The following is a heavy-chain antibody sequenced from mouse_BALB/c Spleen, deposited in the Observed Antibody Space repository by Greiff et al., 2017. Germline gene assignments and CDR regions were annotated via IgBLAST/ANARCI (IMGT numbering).Heavy chain of an antibody. CDR2: ISSGGGST. V-gene: IGHV5-12-1*01. D-gene: IGHD1-2*01. J-gene: IGHJ2*01. CDR3: ARTARHYGLFDY. CDR1: GFAFSSYD. Sequence: EVQLVESGGGLVKPGGSLKLSCAASGFAFSSYDMSWVRQTPEKRLEWVAYISSGGGSTYYPDTVKGRFTISRDNAKNTLYLQMSSLKSEDTAMYYCARTARHYGLFDYWGQGTTLTVSS.